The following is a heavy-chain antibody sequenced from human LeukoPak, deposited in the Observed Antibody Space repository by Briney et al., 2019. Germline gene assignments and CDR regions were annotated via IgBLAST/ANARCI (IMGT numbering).Heavy chain of an antibody. Sequence: SETLSLTCTVSGGSISSSNWWSWVRQPPGKGLEWIGEIYHSGSTNYNPSLKSRVTISVDKSKNQFSLKLSSVTAADTAVYYCASGAAVAGTRTFDYWGQGTLVTVSS. CDR2: IYHSGST. D-gene: IGHD6-19*01. J-gene: IGHJ4*02. CDR1: GGSISSSNW. V-gene: IGHV4-4*02. CDR3: ASGAAVAGTRTFDY.